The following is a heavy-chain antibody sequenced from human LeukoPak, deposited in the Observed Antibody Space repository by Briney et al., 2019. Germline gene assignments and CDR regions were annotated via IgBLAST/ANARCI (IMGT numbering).Heavy chain of an antibody. D-gene: IGHD2-2*02. J-gene: IGHJ4*02. CDR3: AKDLGYCSSTSCYTGFDY. Sequence: GGSLRLSCAASGFTFDDYAMHWVRQAPGEWLEWVSGISWISGSIGYADSVKGRFTISRDNAKNSLYLQMNSLRAEDTALYYCAKDLGYCSSTSCYTGFDYWGQGTLVTVSS. CDR2: ISWISGSI. CDR1: GFTFDDYA. V-gene: IGHV3-9*01.